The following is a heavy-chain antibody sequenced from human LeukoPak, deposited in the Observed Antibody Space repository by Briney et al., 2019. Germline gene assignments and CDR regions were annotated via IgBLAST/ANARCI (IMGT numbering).Heavy chain of an antibody. CDR3: ARSDYHNSGSHTVFDAFDI. Sequence: PSETLSLTCTVSGGSINSAGYFWTWIRQHPGKGLEWIGYIYYSGSTYYNPSLKSRLTISVDKSKNQFSLKLSFVTAADTAMYYCARSDYHNSGSHTVFDAFDIWGQGTRVTVSS. D-gene: IGHD3-10*01. CDR1: GGSINSAGYF. J-gene: IGHJ3*02. CDR2: IYYSGST. V-gene: IGHV4-31*03.